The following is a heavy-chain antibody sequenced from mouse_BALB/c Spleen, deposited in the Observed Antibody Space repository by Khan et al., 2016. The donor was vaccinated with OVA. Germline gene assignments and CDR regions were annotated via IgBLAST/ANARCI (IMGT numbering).Heavy chain of an antibody. V-gene: IGHV1-76*01. CDR2: IYPGTDNT. D-gene: IGHD3-2*02. CDR1: GYIFTSYC. J-gene: IGHJ2*01. CDR3: AREEALYYFDY. Sequence: QVQLKESGAELVRPGASVKLSCKTSGYIFTSYCIHWVKQRSGQGLEWIARIYPGTDNTYYSEKLKDKATLTADKSSNTTYMLLSSLKSEDSAVYFCAREEALYYFDYWGQGTTLTVSS.